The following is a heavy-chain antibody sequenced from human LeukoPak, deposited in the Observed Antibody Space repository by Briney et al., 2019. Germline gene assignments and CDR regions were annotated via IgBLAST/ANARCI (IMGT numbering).Heavy chain of an antibody. Sequence: PSQTLSLTCTVSGGSISSGGYYWSWIRQHPGKGLEWIGYIYYSGSTYYNPSLKSRVTISVDTSKNQFSLKLSSVTAADTAVYYCARDRDYAGLSDCWGQGTLVTVSS. D-gene: IGHD4-17*01. V-gene: IGHV4-31*03. CDR2: IYYSGST. CDR1: GGSISSGGYY. J-gene: IGHJ4*02. CDR3: ARDRDYAGLSDC.